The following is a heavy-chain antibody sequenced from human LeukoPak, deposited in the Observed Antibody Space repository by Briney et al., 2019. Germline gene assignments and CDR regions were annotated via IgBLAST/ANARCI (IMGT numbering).Heavy chain of an antibody. CDR1: GFTFSSYA. CDR2: ISYDGSNK. Sequence: AGGSLRLSCAASGFTFSSYAMHWVRQAPGKGLEWVAVISYDGSNKYYADSVKGRFTISRDNSKNTLYLQMNSLRAEDTAVYYCARGPFLLGFDYWGQGTLVTVSS. D-gene: IGHD3-10*01. J-gene: IGHJ4*02. V-gene: IGHV3-30-3*01. CDR3: ARGPFLLGFDY.